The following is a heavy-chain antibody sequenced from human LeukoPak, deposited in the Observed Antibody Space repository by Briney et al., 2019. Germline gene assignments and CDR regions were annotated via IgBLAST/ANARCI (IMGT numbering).Heavy chain of an antibody. CDR2: INPNSGGT. CDR3: ARGVAYYYDSSSEDY. V-gene: IGHV1-2*02. J-gene: IGHJ4*02. D-gene: IGHD3-22*01. Sequence: ASVKVSCKASGYSFTGYGVSWVRQAPGQGLEWMGWINPNSGGTNYAQKFQGRVTMTRDTSISTAYMELSRLRSDDTAVYYCARGVAYYYDSSSEDYWGQGTLVTVSS. CDR1: GYSFTGYG.